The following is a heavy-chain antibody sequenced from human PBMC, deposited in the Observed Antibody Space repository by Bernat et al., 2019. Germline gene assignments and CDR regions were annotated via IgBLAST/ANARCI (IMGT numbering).Heavy chain of an antibody. Sequence: QVQLVESGGGVVQPGRSLRLSCAASGFTFSSYGMHWVRQAPGKGLEWVASISYDGNDKYYADSVKGRFTISRDNSKNTLHVQMNSLRAEDTAVYYCAKEVWGDTRVMDWGQGTLVTVSS. J-gene: IGHJ4*02. CDR3: AKEVWGDTRVMD. CDR2: ISYDGNDK. V-gene: IGHV3-30*18. D-gene: IGHD1-26*01. CDR1: GFTFSSYG.